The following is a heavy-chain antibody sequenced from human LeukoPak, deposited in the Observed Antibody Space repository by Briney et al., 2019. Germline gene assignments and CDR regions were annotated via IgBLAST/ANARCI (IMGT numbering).Heavy chain of an antibody. V-gene: IGHV1-2*02. CDR1: GYTFTGYY. CDR2: INPNSGGT. CDR3: ARTVAPQYCTGGVGYYYYYYMDV. D-gene: IGHD2-8*02. Sequence: ASVKVSCKASGYTFTGYYMHWVRQAPGQGLEWMGWINPNSGGTNYAQKFQGRVTMTRDTSISTAYMELSRLRSDDTAVYYCARTVAPQYCTGGVGYYYYYYMDVWGKGTTVTVSS. J-gene: IGHJ6*03.